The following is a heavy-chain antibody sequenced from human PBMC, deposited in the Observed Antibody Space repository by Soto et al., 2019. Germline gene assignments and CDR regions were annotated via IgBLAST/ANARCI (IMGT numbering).Heavy chain of an antibody. J-gene: IGHJ4*02. D-gene: IGHD6-19*01. V-gene: IGHV4-4*02. CDR1: GGSISSGHW. Sequence: QVELQESGPGLVKTSGALSLTCAVSGGSISSGHWWRWVRQPPGEGLEWIGEIFQSGTTNYNPSVESRVIISMVKSKNQHSQEVISVTAADTAVYVCAWHMALAGTRDFDYWGQGTLVTVSS. CDR2: IFQSGTT. CDR3: AWHMALAGTRDFDY.